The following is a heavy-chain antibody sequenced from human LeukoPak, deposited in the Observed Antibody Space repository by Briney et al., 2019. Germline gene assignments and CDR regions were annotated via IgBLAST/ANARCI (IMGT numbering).Heavy chain of an antibody. V-gene: IGHV4-31*03. J-gene: IGHJ4*02. D-gene: IGHD3-22*01. CDR1: GGSISSGGYY. CDR2: IYYSGST. Sequence: SETLSLTCTVSGGSISSGGYYWSWIRQHPGKGLEWIGYIYYSGSTYYNPSLKSRVTISVDTSKNQFSLKLSSVTAADTAVYYCASYYDSSGYYYDYFDYWGQGTLVTVSS. CDR3: ASYYDSSGYYYDYFDY.